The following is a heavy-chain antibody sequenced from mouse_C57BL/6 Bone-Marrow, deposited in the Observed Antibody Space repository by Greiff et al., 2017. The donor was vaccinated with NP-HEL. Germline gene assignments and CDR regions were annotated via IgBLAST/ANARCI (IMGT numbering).Heavy chain of an antibody. J-gene: IGHJ3*01. V-gene: IGHV1-42*01. CDR2: INPSTGGT. Sequence: VQLKQSGPELVKPGASVKISCKASGYSFTGYYMNWVKQSPEKSLEWIGEINPSTGGTTYNQKFKAKATLTVDKSSSTAYMPLKSLTSEDSAVYYCASKGFAYWGQGTLVTVSA. CDR1: GYSFTGYY. CDR3: ASKGFAY. D-gene: IGHD1-3*01.